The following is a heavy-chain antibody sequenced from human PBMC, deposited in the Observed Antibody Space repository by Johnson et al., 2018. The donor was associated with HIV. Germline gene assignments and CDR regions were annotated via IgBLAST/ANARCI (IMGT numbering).Heavy chain of an antibody. CDR3: ASVLGRGYSGYDKNYDAFDI. J-gene: IGHJ3*02. CDR1: GFTFDDYG. D-gene: IGHD5-12*01. Sequence: VQLVESGGGLVQFGGSLRLSCAASGFTFDDYGMSWVRQAPGKGLEWVADIKCDGSEKYYVDSVKGRLTISRDNAKNSLYLQVNSLRAEDMTVYYCASVLGRGYSGYDKNYDAFDIWGQGTMVTVSS. CDR2: IKCDGSEK. V-gene: IGHV3-52*01.